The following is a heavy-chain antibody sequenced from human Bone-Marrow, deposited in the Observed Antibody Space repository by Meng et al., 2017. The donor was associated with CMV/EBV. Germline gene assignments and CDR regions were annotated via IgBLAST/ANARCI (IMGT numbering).Heavy chain of an antibody. CDR1: GGSFSGYY. J-gene: IGHJ4*02. CDR3: ARGSTSVTMIVVVITAASLAYDS. D-gene: IGHD3-22*01. CDR2: INHGGST. V-gene: IGHV4-34*01. Sequence: SETLSLTCAVYGGSFSGYYWSWIRQPPGKGLEWIGEINHGGSTNYNPSLKSRLTISVDTSKNQFSLKLNSVTAADTAVYYCARGSTSVTMIVVVITAASLAYDSWGQGTLVTVSS.